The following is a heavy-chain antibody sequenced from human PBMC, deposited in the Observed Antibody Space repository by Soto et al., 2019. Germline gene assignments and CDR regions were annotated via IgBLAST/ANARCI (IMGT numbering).Heavy chain of an antibody. D-gene: IGHD2-15*01. CDR2: ISYDGSNK. J-gene: IGHJ4*02. Sequence: QVQLVESGGGVVQPGRSLRLSCAASGFTFSSYGMHWVRQAPGKGLEWVAVISYDGSNKYYADSVKGRFTISRDNSKNTLYLQMNGLRAEDTAVYYCAKEDLDIVVVVAATPCIVDYWGQGTLVTVSS. V-gene: IGHV3-30*18. CDR1: GFTFSSYG. CDR3: AKEDLDIVVVVAATPCIVDY.